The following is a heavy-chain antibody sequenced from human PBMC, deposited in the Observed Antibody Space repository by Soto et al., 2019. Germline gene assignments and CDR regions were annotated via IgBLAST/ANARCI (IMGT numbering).Heavy chain of an antibody. CDR2: ITGGGHT. CDR3: AKDRSGWGSFDI. D-gene: IGHD3-16*01. Sequence: EVQVLESGGGLVQPGGSLRLSCSASGFTFNDIYWVRQAPGKGLEWISRITGGGHTDYVDSVKGRFTISRDNSKNTVYLQMNSLRADDTAVYYCAKDRSGWGSFDIWGQGTVVTVSS. CDR1: GFTFND. J-gene: IGHJ3*02. V-gene: IGHV3-23*01.